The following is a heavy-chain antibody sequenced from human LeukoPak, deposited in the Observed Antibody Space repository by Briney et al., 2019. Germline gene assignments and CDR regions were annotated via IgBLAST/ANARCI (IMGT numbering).Heavy chain of an antibody. V-gene: IGHV3-13*01. Sequence: GGSLRLSCAASGFTLSSYAMSWVRQAPGKGLEWVSAISDSGNTYHADSVKGRFTISRENAKNSLYLQMDSLRAGDTAVYYCARARSHYYGYYYMDVWGKGTTVTISS. J-gene: IGHJ6*03. CDR1: GFTLSSYA. CDR2: ISDSGNT. CDR3: ARARSHYYGYYYMDV.